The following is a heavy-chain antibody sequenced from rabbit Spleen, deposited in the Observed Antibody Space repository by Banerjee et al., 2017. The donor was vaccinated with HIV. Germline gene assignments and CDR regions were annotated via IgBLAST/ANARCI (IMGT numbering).Heavy chain of an antibody. J-gene: IGHJ4*01. CDR1: GFSFSNKAV. Sequence: QLVESGGGLVQPGGSLKLSCTASGFSFSNKAVMCWVRQAPGKGLEWIACINAITGKAVYASWAKDRFTFSKTSSTTVTLQMTSLTAADRATYFCARDLVGVIGWNFYLWGPGTLVTVS. D-gene: IGHD1-1*01. V-gene: IGHV1S45*01. CDR2: INAITGKA. CDR3: ARDLVGVIGWNFYL.